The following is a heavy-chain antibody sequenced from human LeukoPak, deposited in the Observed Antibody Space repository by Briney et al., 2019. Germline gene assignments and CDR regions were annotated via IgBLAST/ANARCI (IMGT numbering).Heavy chain of an antibody. V-gene: IGHV4-61*02. CDR2: IYTSGST. CDR1: GGSISSGSYY. Sequence: PSETLSLTCTVSGGSISSGSYYWSWIRQPAGKGLEWIGRIYTSGSTNYNPSLKSRVTISVDTSKNQFSLKLSSATAADTAVYYCARETNGDYVDYWGQGTLVTVSS. CDR3: ARETNGDYVDY. J-gene: IGHJ4*02. D-gene: IGHD4-17*01.